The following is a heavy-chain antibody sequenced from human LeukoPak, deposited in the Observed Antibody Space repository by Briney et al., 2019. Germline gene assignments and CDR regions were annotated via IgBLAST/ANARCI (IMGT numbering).Heavy chain of an antibody. CDR3: AKETGAAFHFDY. J-gene: IGHJ4*02. Sequence: HPGGSLRLSCAASGFTFSSYGMHWVRQAPGKGLEWVAFIRYDGSNKYYADSVKGRFTISRDNSKNTLYLQMNSLRAEDTAVYYCAKETGAAFHFDYWGQGTLVTVSS. CDR1: GFTFSSYG. D-gene: IGHD6-13*01. V-gene: IGHV3-30*02. CDR2: IRYDGSNK.